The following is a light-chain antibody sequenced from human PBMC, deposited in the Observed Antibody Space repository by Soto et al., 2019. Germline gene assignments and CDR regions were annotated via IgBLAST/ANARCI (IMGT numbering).Light chain of an antibody. CDR1: SSDVGGYNY. V-gene: IGLV2-8*01. J-gene: IGLJ1*01. Sequence: QSVLTQPPSASGAPGQSGTISCTGTSSDVGGYNYVSWYQQHPGKAPKLMIYEVSERPSGVPDRFSGSKSSNTASLTVSGLQAEDEADYYCSSYAGSNNFVFGTGTKVTVL. CDR2: EVS. CDR3: SSYAGSNNFV.